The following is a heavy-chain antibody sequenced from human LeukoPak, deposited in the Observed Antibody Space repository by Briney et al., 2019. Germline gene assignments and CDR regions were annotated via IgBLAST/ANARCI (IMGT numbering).Heavy chain of an antibody. CDR1: GFTFSTSA. CDR2: ISGSGSGR. D-gene: IGHD4-17*01. J-gene: IGHJ4*02. V-gene: IGHV3-23*01. CDR3: ARLGDDYGSYSGQVDY. Sequence: AGGSLTLSCAASGFTFSTSAMSWVRQAPGRGLEWVSAISGSGSGRYYADSVKGRFTISRDNSENTLHLQMNSLRAEDTAVYYCARLGDDYGSYSGQVDYWGQGTLASVSS.